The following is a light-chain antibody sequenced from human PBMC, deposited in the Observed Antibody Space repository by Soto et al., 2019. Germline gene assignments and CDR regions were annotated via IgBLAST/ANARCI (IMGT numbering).Light chain of an antibody. CDR3: LQHHVYPRT. CDR1: QGIGNS. Sequence: DIQMTQSPSAMSASVGDRITITCRASQGIGNSLAWFQQRPGKVPERLIYGASSLQGGVPSRFSGSGSGTEFTLTISSLLPEDFATYYCLQHHVYPRTFGQGTKVEIK. V-gene: IGKV1-17*03. CDR2: GAS. J-gene: IGKJ1*01.